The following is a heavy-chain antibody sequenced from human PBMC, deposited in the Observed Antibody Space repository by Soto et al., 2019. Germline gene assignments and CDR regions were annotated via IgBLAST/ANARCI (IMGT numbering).Heavy chain of an antibody. V-gene: IGHV5-10-1*01. D-gene: IGHD5-18*01. CDR3: ARHDEDTAMVNSGMDV. CDR2: IDPSDSYT. J-gene: IGHJ6*02. Sequence: GESLKISCKGSGYSFTSYWISWVRQMPGKGLEWMGRIDPSDSYTNYSPSFQGHVTISADKSISTAYLQWSSLKASDTAMYYCARHDEDTAMVNSGMDVWGQGTTVTVSS. CDR1: GYSFTSYW.